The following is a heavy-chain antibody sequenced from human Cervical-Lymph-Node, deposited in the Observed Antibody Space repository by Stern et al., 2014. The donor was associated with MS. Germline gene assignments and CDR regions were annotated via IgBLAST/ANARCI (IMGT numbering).Heavy chain of an antibody. CDR3: ATHPVGP. CDR1: GYNFTNQW. J-gene: IGHJ5*02. Sequence: EVQLVQSGAEVKKPGESLKISCKTSGYNFTNQWIAWVRQRPGKGLEFMGIIYPGDSHTRYNPSFQGQVTISADKSINTAYLQGRGGGASDTAMYYCATHPVGPWGQGTLVTVSS. CDR2: IYPGDSHT. V-gene: IGHV5-51*01.